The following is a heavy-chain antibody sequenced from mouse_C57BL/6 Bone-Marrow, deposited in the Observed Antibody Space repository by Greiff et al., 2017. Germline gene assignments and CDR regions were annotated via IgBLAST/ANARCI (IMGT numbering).Heavy chain of an antibody. J-gene: IGHJ3*01. V-gene: IGHV1-69*01. D-gene: IGHD2-4*01. Sequence: QVQLQQPGAELVMPGASVKLSCKASGYTFPSYWMHWVKPRPGQGLEWIGEIDPSDSYTNYNQKVKGKSTVTVDKSSSTAYMQLSSLTSEDSACYYCARGRLRRPVADWGQGTLVTGAA. CDR3: ARGRLRRPVAD. CDR1: GYTFPSYW. CDR2: IDPSDSYT.